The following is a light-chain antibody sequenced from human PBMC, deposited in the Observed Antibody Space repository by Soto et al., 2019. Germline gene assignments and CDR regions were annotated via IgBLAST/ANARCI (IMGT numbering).Light chain of an antibody. V-gene: IGKV3-11*01. CDR2: DTS. CDR1: QDVGKY. CDR3: QHFNNWPPWT. J-gene: IGKJ1*01. Sequence: EIVLTQSPATLSLSPGERATLSCRASQDVGKYLAWYQQNPGQAPRLLIYDTSNRASGIPARFSGSGSGTDFTLTISSLEPEDFAVYYCQHFNNWPPWTFGPGTKVDIK.